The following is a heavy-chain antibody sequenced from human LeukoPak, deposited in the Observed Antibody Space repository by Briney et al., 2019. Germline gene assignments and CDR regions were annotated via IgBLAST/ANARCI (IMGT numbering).Heavy chain of an antibody. D-gene: IGHD5-18*01. V-gene: IGHV4-61*02. CDR3: ASRSRYGSYYFDY. J-gene: IGHJ4*02. CDR2: IYTSGST. Sequence: SETLSLTCTVSGGSISSGSYYWRWIRQPAGTGLEWVGRIYTSGSTNYNPSLKSRVSRSVDTSKNQCYLKLSCVTAADTAVYYCASRSRYGSYYFDYWGQGTLVTVSS. CDR1: GGSISSGSYY.